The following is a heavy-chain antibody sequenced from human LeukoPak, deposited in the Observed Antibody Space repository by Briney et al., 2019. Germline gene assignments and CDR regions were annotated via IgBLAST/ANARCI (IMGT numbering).Heavy chain of an antibody. CDR2: ISGGGGST. J-gene: IGHJ4*02. CDR1: GFTFSRYE. V-gene: IGHV3-23*01. D-gene: IGHD3-22*01. CDR3: ASDEMDYYDSSGYYYSDY. Sequence: GGSLRLSCAAAGFTFSRYEMSWVRQTTGKGLEWVAAISGGGGSTYYADSVKGRFTMSRDNSKNTVYLQMNSLRAEDTAVYYCASDEMDYYDSSGYYYSDYWGQGTLVTVSS.